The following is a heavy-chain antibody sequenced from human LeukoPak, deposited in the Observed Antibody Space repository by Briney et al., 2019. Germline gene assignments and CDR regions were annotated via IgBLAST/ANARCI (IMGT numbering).Heavy chain of an antibody. J-gene: IGHJ4*02. CDR3: AGGLGSSVPAVYYFDY. CDR2: INHSGST. Sequence: PSETLSLTCAVYGGSFSGYYWSWIRQPPGKGLEWIGEINHSGSTNYNPSLKSRVTISVDTSKNQFSLKLSSVTAADTAVYYCAGGLGSSVPAVYYFDYWGQGTLVTVSS. CDR1: GGSFSGYY. V-gene: IGHV4-34*01. D-gene: IGHD6-13*01.